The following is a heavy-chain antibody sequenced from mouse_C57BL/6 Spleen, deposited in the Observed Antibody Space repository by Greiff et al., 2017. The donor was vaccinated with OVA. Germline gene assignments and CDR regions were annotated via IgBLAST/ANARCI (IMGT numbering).Heavy chain of an antibody. CDR2: IYPGDGDT. CDR1: GYAFSSSW. Sequence: VKLMESGPELVKPGASVKISCKASGYAFSSSWMNWVKQRPGKGLEWIGRIYPGDGDTNYNGKFKGKATLTADKSSSTAYMQLSSLTSEDSAVYFCARGGGGYYRYYFDYWGQGTTLTVSS. J-gene: IGHJ2*01. D-gene: IGHD2-3*01. V-gene: IGHV1-82*01. CDR3: ARGGGGYYRYYFDY.